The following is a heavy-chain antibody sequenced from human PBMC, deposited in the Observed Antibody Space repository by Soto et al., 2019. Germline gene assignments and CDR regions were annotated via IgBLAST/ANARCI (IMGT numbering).Heavy chain of an antibody. J-gene: IGHJ3*02. Sequence: QRLEWMGWINAGNGNTKYSQTFQGIATITRDTSASTAYMELSSLRSEDTAVYYFERGKGNSGYDDVFDIWGNGTMV. V-gene: IGHV1-3*01. CDR3: ERGKGNSGYDDVFDI. D-gene: IGHD5-12*01. CDR2: INAGNGNT.